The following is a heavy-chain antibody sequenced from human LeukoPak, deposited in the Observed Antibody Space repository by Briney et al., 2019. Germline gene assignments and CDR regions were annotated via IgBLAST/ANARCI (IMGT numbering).Heavy chain of an antibody. CDR2: IRSKAYGGTT. V-gene: IGHV3-49*04. Sequence: GGSLRLSCTASGFTFGDYAMSWVRQAPGKGLEWVGFIRSKAYGGTTEYAVSVKGRFTISRDDSKSIAYLQMNSLKTEDTAVYYCTRDMGLLTYYYGSGSYYWGQGTLVTVSS. CDR3: TRDMGLLTYYYGSGSYY. J-gene: IGHJ4*02. D-gene: IGHD3-10*01. CDR1: GFTFGDYA.